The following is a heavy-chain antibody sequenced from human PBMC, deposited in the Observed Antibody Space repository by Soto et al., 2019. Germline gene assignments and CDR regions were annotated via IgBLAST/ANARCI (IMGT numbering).Heavy chain of an antibody. CDR2: IYYIGPS. CDR1: GASISSGGYY. V-gene: IGHV4-31*03. Sequence: QVQLQESGPGLVKPSQTLSLTCTVSGASISSGGYYWGWIRQHPGKGLEWIGFIYYIGPSYYNPALRSRITLSVDTSKNHFSLNLTSVTAADTAVYYCARVLRDVLSDRYYWYFDLWGRGTLVTVSS. J-gene: IGHJ2*01. D-gene: IGHD3-16*02. CDR3: ARVLRDVLSDRYYWYFDL.